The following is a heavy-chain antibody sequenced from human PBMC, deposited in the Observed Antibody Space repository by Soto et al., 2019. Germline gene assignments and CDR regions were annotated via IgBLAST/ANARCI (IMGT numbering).Heavy chain of an antibody. D-gene: IGHD3-9*01. CDR1: GYTFTFYD. J-gene: IGHJ6*02. V-gene: IGHV1-8*01. CDR2: MSPSTGNT. Sequence: VQLVQSGAEVKKPGASVKLSCKASGYTFTFYDINWVRQAPGRGLEWMGWMSPSTGNTGYAQRFQGRVTMTSDTSISTAYMEVTRLRPDDTVVYYCARYFDPLDVWGQGTTVTVSS. CDR3: ARYFDPLDV.